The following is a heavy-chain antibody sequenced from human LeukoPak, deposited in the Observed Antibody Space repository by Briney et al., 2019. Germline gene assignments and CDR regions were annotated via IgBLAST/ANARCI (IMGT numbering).Heavy chain of an antibody. CDR2: ISYDGSNK. Sequence: GGFLRLSCAASGFTFSSYWMSWVRQAPGKGLEWVAVISYDGSNKYYADSVKGRFTISRDNSNNTLYLQMNSLRAEDTAVYYCAKGIPMGAAADAEYFQHWGQGTLVTVSS. J-gene: IGHJ1*01. CDR1: GFTFSSYW. D-gene: IGHD6-13*01. CDR3: AKGIPMGAAADAEYFQH. V-gene: IGHV3-30*18.